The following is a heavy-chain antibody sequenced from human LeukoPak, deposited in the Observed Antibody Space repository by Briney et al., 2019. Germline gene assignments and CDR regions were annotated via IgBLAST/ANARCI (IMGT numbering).Heavy chain of an antibody. J-gene: IGHJ5*02. CDR1: GGSTPPYF. Sequence: PSETLSLTCIVSGGSTPPYFWSGIGQPPGAGLEWIGYIYYSGSTNYNPSLKSRVTISVDTSKNQFSLKLSSVTAADTAVYYCARAPPGSVSSWLDPWGQGTLVTVSS. V-gene: IGHV4-59*08. CDR2: IYYSGST. D-gene: IGHD6-19*01. CDR3: ARAPPGSVSSWLDP.